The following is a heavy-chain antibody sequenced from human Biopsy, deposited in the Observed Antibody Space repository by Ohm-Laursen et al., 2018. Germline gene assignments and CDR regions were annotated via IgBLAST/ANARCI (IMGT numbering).Heavy chain of an antibody. J-gene: IGHJ6*02. CDR2: IWHDGSSE. CDR1: GFTFSVYA. V-gene: IGHV3-33*01. Sequence: SLRLSCAASGFTFSVYAMHWVRQAPGKGLEWVAIIWHDGSSEYYADPVKGRFTISRDNSRNTVYLQMDSLRAEDTAIYYCARDPIVGSKADGMDVWGQGTTVTVSS. D-gene: IGHD1-26*01. CDR3: ARDPIVGSKADGMDV.